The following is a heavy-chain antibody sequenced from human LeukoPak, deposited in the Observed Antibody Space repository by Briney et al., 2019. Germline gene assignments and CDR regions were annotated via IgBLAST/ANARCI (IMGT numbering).Heavy chain of an antibody. CDR3: VRYYDSSGYYSGAFDI. V-gene: IGHV1-18*01. CDR2: ISAYNGNT. D-gene: IGHD3-22*01. CDR1: GYTFTSYG. J-gene: IGHJ3*02. Sequence: ASVKVSCKASGYTFTSYGISWVRQAPGQGLEWMGWISAYNGNTNYAQRLQGRVTMTTDTSTSTAYMELRSLRSDDTAVYYCVRYYDSSGYYSGAFDIWGQGTMVTVSS.